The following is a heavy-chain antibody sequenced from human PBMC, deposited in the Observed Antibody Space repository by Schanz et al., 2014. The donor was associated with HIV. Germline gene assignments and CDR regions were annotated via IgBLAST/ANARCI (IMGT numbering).Heavy chain of an antibody. CDR1: GFTFGDYP. D-gene: IGHD3-9*01. J-gene: IGHJ4*02. Sequence: VQLVESGGGVVQPGRSLRLSCTASGFTFGDYPMSWFRQGAGKGLEWVSTISESGRYTYYADSVKGRFTISRDNSKNTLYLQMKSLRVEDTAVYYCAREAYDISTGYYNPVLGYWGQGTLVTVSS. V-gene: IGHV3-23*04. CDR2: ISESGRYT. CDR3: AREAYDISTGYYNPVLGY.